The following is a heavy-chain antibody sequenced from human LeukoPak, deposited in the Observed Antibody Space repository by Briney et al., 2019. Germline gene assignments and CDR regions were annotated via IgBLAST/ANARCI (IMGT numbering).Heavy chain of an antibody. CDR2: ISSSSSTI. D-gene: IGHD3-22*01. V-gene: IGHV3-48*01. CDR1: GFTFSSYS. Sequence: GGSLRLSCAASGFTFSSYSMNWVRQAPGKGLEWVSCISSSSSTIYYADSVKGRFTISRDNAKNSLYLQMNSLRAEDTAVYYCARDRSYYDSGSMDVWGQGTTVTVSS. J-gene: IGHJ6*02. CDR3: ARDRSYYDSGSMDV.